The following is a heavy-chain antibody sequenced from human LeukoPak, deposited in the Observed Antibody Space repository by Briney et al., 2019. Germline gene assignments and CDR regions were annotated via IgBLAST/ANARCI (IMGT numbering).Heavy chain of an antibody. Sequence: SETLSLTCAVYGGSFSGYYWSWIRQPPGKGLEWIGEINHSGSTNYNPSLKSRVTISVGTSKNQFSLKLSSVTAADTAVYYCARRARTYYFDYWGQGTLVTVSS. J-gene: IGHJ4*02. CDR1: GGSFSGYY. D-gene: IGHD5-12*01. CDR2: INHSGST. V-gene: IGHV4-34*01. CDR3: ARRARTYYFDY.